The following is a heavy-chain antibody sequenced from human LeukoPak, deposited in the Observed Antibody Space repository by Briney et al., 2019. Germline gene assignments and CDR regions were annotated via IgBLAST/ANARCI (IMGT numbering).Heavy chain of an antibody. Sequence: GGSLRLSCEASGFKSSGAWMSWVRQAPGKGLEWVANIKEDGSEKYYVDSVKGRFTISRDNAKNSLYLQMDSLRAEDSAVYYCASHLIGDSGGYYLGTYAYWGQGTLVTVSS. V-gene: IGHV3-7*05. J-gene: IGHJ4*02. CDR3: ASHLIGDSGGYYLGTYAY. CDR1: GFKSSGAW. CDR2: IKEDGSEK. D-gene: IGHD3-22*01.